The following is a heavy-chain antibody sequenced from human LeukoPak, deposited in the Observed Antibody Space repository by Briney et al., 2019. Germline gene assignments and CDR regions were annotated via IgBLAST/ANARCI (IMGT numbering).Heavy chain of an antibody. CDR3: ARGPRRYGVVVPAAPSGAFDI. Sequence: SETLSLTCAVSGGSFSVYYWSWGRQPPGKGVEGIGEINHSGSTNYNPSLKSPVTISVDTSKNPFPLKLSSVTAADTAVYYCARGPRRYGVVVPAAPSGAFDIWGQGTMVTVSS. CDR2: INHSGST. J-gene: IGHJ3*02. V-gene: IGHV4-34*01. D-gene: IGHD2-2*01. CDR1: GGSFSVYY.